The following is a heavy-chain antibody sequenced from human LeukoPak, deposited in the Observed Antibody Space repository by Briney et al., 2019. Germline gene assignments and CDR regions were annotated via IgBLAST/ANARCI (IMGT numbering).Heavy chain of an antibody. D-gene: IGHD6-13*01. Sequence: PGGSLRLSCAASGFTFSSYAMSWVRQAPGKGLEWVSAISGSGGSTYYADSVKGRFTISRDNAKNSVYLQMNSLRAEDTAVYYCATGSSSSFDYWGQGTLVTVSA. J-gene: IGHJ4*02. CDR1: GFTFSSYA. CDR2: ISGSGGST. V-gene: IGHV3-23*01. CDR3: ATGSSSSFDY.